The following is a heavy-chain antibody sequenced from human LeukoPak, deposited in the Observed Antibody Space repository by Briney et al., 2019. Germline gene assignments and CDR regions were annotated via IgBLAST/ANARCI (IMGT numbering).Heavy chain of an antibody. CDR2: ISFDGTNT. Sequence: GGSLRLSCAASGFTFINYGMHWVRQAPGKGLEWVAVISFDGTNTYYADSLKGRFSVSRDNSKNTVYLQLNSLRPEDTATYFCAKDRIQLWPRNPPHEIDFWGHGTLVAVSS. CDR1: GFTFINYG. V-gene: IGHV3-30*18. J-gene: IGHJ4*01. D-gene: IGHD5-18*01. CDR3: AKDRIQLWPRNPPHEIDF.